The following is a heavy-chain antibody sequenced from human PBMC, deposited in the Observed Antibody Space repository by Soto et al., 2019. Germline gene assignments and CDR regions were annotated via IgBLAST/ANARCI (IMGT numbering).Heavy chain of an antibody. CDR2: IIPIFGTA. J-gene: IGHJ6*02. Sequence: SVKVSCKASGCTFSSYAISWVRQAPGQGLEWMGGIIPIFGTANYAQKFQGRVTITADKSTSTAYMELSSLRSEDTAVYYCARDSSWNGVVIWGTRGYYGMDVWGQGTTVTVSS. V-gene: IGHV1-69*06. CDR1: GCTFSSYA. CDR3: ARDSSWNGVVIWGTRGYYGMDV. D-gene: IGHD3-3*01.